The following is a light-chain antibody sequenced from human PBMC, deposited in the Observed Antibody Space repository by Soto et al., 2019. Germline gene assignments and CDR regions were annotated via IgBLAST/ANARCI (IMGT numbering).Light chain of an antibody. Sequence: EIVMTQSPATLSVSPGERATLSCRASQSVSSNLAWYQQKPGQAPRLLIYGASTRATGVPARFSGSGSGTEFTLTICSLQSEDLAVYYCQQYNTWPRTFGQGTKLEIK. J-gene: IGKJ2*01. CDR3: QQYNTWPRT. CDR1: QSVSSN. V-gene: IGKV3-15*01. CDR2: GAS.